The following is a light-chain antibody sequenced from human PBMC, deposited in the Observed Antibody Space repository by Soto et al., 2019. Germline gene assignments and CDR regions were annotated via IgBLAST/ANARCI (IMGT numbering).Light chain of an antibody. J-gene: IGKJ1*01. CDR1: QRLVHSDGNTY. CDR2: RVS. Sequence: DAVLIPSPVSLPVTLGQPASISCRSTQRLVHSDGNTYLNWFHQRPGQSPRRLLYRVSNRDSGVPDKISGSGSGTNFSLKISWVEADDVGVYYGMQGTHWPRTFGQGTKVEIK. V-gene: IGKV2-30*02. CDR3: MQGTHWPRT.